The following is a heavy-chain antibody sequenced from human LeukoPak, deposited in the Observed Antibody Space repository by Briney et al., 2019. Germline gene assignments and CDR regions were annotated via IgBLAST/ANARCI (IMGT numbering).Heavy chain of an antibody. CDR3: AREGKDWYLDL. D-gene: IGHD4-23*01. CDR2: IGTAGAT. J-gene: IGHJ2*01. V-gene: IGHV3-13*01. Sequence: GGSLRLSCAASGFTFSNYDMHWVRQATGKGLEWVSNIGTAGATYYPGSVKGRFTISRENAKNSLYLQMNSLRAGDMAVYYCAREGKDWYLDLWGRGTLVIVSS. CDR1: GFTFSNYD.